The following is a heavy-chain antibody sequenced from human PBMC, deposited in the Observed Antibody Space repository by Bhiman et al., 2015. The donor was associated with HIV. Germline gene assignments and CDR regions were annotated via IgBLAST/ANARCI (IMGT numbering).Heavy chain of an antibody. Sequence: QVQLVESGGGVVQPGRSLRLSCAASGFTFRSYAMHWVRQAPGKGLEWVAVISYDGSNKYYADSVKGRFTISRDNSRNILYLQMNSLRGEDTAVFYCARAVILELPAGAFDIWGPGTLVTVSS. D-gene: IGHD3/OR15-3a*01. V-gene: IGHV3-30*04. CDR2: ISYDGSNK. J-gene: IGHJ3*02. CDR3: ARAVILELPAGAFDI. CDR1: GFTFRSYA.